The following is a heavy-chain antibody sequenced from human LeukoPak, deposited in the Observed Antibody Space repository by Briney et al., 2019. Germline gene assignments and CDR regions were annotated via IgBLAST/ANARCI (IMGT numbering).Heavy chain of an antibody. J-gene: IGHJ4*02. V-gene: IGHV4-61*01. D-gene: IGHD4-23*01. Sequence: SETLSLTCTVSGGSVSSGSYYWSWIRQPPGEGLEWIGYIYYSGSTNYNPSLKSRVTISVDTSKNQFSLKLSSVTAADTAVYYCARDRLTVAQHVSGFDYWGQGTLVTVSS. CDR2: IYYSGST. CDR3: ARDRLTVAQHVSGFDY. CDR1: GGSVSSGSYY.